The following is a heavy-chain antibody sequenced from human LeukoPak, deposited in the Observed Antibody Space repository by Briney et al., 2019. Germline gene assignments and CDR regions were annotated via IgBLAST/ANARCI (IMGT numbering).Heavy chain of an antibody. CDR3: AIVAGSIDY. V-gene: IGHV1-8*01. CDR1: GYTLTNYD. J-gene: IGHJ4*02. Sequence: ASVKETFKGSGYTLTNYDMNWVRQATGQGLEWMGWMSTSSGNTGYAQKFQGRLTMTRDTSITTVYMELSSLRSDDTAVYYCAIVAGSIDYWGQGTLVTVSS. D-gene: IGHD3-10*01. CDR2: MSTSSGNT.